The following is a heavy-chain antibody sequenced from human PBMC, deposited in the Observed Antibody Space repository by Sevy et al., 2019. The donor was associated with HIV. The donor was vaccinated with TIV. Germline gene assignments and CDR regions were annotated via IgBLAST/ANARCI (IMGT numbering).Heavy chain of an antibody. D-gene: IGHD3-10*01. CDR2: ISGNGGNT. CDR1: GFTFSSYA. Sequence: GGSLRLSCEASGFTFSSYAMSWVRQIPGKGLEWVSLISGNGGNTYYADSVKGRFTISRDNSKNTVSLQMSSLRAEDTAIYYCAKLPSTVMFREKGYWGQGTRVTVSS. CDR3: AKLPSTVMFREKGY. V-gene: IGHV3-23*01. J-gene: IGHJ4*02.